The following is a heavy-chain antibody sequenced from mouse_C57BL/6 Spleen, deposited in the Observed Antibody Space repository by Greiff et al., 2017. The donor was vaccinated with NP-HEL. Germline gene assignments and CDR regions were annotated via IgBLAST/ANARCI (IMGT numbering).Heavy chain of an antibody. J-gene: IGHJ4*01. Sequence: EVMLVESGPGLAKPSQTLSLTCSVTGYSITSDYWNWIRKFPGNKLEYMGYISYSGSTYYNPSLKSRISITRDSSTKQSYLQLNSVTTEDTATYYCERMGATVVASDYAMDYWGQGTSVTVSS. D-gene: IGHD1-1*01. CDR3: ERMGATVVASDYAMDY. CDR1: GYSITSDY. V-gene: IGHV3-8*01. CDR2: ISYSGST.